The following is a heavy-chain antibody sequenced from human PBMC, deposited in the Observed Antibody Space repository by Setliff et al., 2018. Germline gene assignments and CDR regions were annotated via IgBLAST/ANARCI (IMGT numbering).Heavy chain of an antibody. CDR2: IKQDGSTK. CDR1: GFTFRSYW. V-gene: IGHV3-7*01. D-gene: IGHD7-27*01. CDR3: VGDLHWGFDY. J-gene: IGHJ4*02. Sequence: PGGSLRLSCAASGFTFRSYWMTWVRQAPGKGLEWVADIKQDGSTKYYLDSVKGRFTISRDNVKNSLFLQMNSLRAEDTAVYYCVGDLHWGFDYWGLGTLVTVSS.